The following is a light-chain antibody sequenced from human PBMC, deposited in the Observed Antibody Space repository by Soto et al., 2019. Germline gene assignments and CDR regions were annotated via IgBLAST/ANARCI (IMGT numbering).Light chain of an antibody. Sequence: DTVLTQSPGTLSWSPGERATLSCRASQSVGSDYLAWYQQKPGQAPRILIFGASGRATGIPDRFSGSGSGTDFTLTISRLEPEDFAVYYCQQHGTSPITFGQGTRLEIK. V-gene: IGKV3-20*01. CDR1: QSVGSDY. CDR3: QQHGTSPIT. J-gene: IGKJ5*01. CDR2: GAS.